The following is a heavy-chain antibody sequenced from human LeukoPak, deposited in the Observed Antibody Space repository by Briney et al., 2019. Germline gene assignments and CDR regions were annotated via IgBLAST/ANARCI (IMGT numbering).Heavy chain of an antibody. Sequence: SETLSLTCTVSGGSISNYYWSWIRQPAGMGLEWIGRIYASGSTNYNPPLKSRVTMSVDTSNNQFSLNLSSATAADTAVYYCARTSARGAQFDYWGQGTLVTVSS. D-gene: IGHD3-10*01. CDR2: IYASGST. CDR1: GGSISNYY. V-gene: IGHV4-4*07. J-gene: IGHJ4*02. CDR3: ARTSARGAQFDY.